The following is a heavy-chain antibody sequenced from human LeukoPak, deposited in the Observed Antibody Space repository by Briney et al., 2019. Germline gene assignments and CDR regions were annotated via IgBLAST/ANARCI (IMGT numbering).Heavy chain of an antibody. J-gene: IGHJ5*02. V-gene: IGHV3-33*01. CDR2: QWYDGSNK. CDR3: ARDPYSSGVNWFDP. D-gene: IGHD6-25*01. CDR1: GFLLSSHG. Sequence: GGSVSLPRAASGFLLSSHGKLWARQAPGRGLEEVAVQWYDGSNKHYADSVKGRFTISRDNSKNTLYLQMNSLRVEGTAVYYCARDPYSSGVNWFDPWGRGTRVSVSS.